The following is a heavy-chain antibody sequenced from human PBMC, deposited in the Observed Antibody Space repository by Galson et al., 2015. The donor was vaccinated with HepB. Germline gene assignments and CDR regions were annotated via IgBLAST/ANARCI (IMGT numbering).Heavy chain of an antibody. CDR1: GFTFSSYG. D-gene: IGHD3-10*01. V-gene: IGHV3-33*01. CDR2: IWSNGRTT. CDR3: ATGRGGAPFDY. J-gene: IGHJ4*02. Sequence: SLRLSCAASGFTFSSYGMHWVRQAPGKGLEWVAVIWSNGRTTDYVDSVKGRFTISRDNPKTTLYLQMNSLRAEDTAVYYCATGRGGAPFDYWGPGTLVTVSS.